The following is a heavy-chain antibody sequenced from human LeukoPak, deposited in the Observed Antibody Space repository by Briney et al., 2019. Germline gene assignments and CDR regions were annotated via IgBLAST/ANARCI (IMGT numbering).Heavy chain of an antibody. Sequence: PGGSLRLSCAASGFTFSSYAMSWVRQAPGKGLEWVSAISGSGGSTYYADSVKGRFTISRDNSKNTLYLQMNSLRAEDTAVYYCAKAGRKYVAAAGKVSAQFDYWGQGTLVTVSS. J-gene: IGHJ4*02. CDR3: AKAGRKYVAAAGKVSAQFDY. CDR1: GFTFSSYA. CDR2: ISGSGGST. V-gene: IGHV3-23*01. D-gene: IGHD6-13*01.